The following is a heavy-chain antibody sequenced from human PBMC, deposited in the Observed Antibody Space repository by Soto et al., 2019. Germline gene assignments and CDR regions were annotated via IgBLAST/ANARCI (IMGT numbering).Heavy chain of an antibody. CDR3: ARGGGYDILTGYSPDYYYYGMDV. D-gene: IGHD3-9*01. CDR1: GGSFSGYY. Sequence: KTSETLSLTCAVYGGSFSGYYWSWIRQPPGKGLEWIGEINHSGSTNYNPSLKSRVTISVNTSKNQFSLKLSSVTAADTAVYYCARGGGYDILTGYSPDYYYYGMDVWGQGTTVTVSS. CDR2: INHSGST. V-gene: IGHV4-34*01. J-gene: IGHJ6*02.